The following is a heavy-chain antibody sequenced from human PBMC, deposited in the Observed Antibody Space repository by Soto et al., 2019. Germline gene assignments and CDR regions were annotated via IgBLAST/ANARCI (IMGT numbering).Heavy chain of an antibody. Sequence: ASVKVSCKASGYTFTIYAMHWVRQTPGQRLEWMGWINAGNGNTIYSQKFQGRVTITRDTSASKAYMELSSLRSEDTAVYYCAKRATVPAAIAYWGQGTLVTVSS. CDR1: GYTFTIYA. D-gene: IGHD2-2*02. V-gene: IGHV1-3*01. J-gene: IGHJ4*02. CDR3: AKRATVPAAIAY. CDR2: INAGNGNT.